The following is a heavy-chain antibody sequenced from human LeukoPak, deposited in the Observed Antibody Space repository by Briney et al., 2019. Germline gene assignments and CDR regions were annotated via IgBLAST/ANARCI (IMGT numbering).Heavy chain of an antibody. Sequence: NPSETLSLTCTVSGGSISSYYWSWIRQPPGKGLEWIGYIYYSGSTNYNPSLKSRVTISVDTSNNQFSLKLSSVTAADTAVYYCARDWSVIAVASHAFDIWGQGTMVTVSS. CDR3: ARDWSVIAVASHAFDI. V-gene: IGHV4-59*12. CDR1: GGSISSYY. D-gene: IGHD6-19*01. CDR2: IYYSGST. J-gene: IGHJ3*02.